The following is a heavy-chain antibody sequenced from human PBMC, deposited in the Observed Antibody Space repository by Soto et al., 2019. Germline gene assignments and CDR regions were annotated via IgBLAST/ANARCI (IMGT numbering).Heavy chain of an antibody. CDR1: GGSISSYY. D-gene: IGHD6-13*01. V-gene: IGHV4-59*01. CDR3: ARIASYYYYGMDV. CDR2: IYYSGST. Sequence: SETLSLTCTVSGGSISSYYWSWIRQPPGKGLEWIGYIYYSGSTNYNPSLKSRVTISVDMSKNQFSLKLSSVTVADTAVYYCARIASYYYYGMDVWGQGTTVTVSS. J-gene: IGHJ6*02.